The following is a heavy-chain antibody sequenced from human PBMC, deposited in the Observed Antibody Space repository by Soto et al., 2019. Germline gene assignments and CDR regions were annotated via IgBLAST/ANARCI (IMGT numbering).Heavy chain of an antibody. J-gene: IGHJ5*02. CDR2: IIPILGIA. D-gene: IGHD3-10*01. V-gene: IGHV1-69*02. CDR3: ARVVVRGNWFDP. Sequence: QVQLVQSGAEVKKPGSSVKVSCKASGGTFSSYTISWVRQAPGQGLEWMGRIIPILGIANYAQKFQGRVRITAEKSTSPAYRELSSLRSEDTAVYYCARVVVRGNWFDPWGQGTLVTVSS. CDR1: GGTFSSYT.